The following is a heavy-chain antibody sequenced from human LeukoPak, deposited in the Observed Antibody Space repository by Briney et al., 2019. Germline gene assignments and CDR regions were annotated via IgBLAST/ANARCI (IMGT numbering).Heavy chain of an antibody. D-gene: IGHD6-19*01. J-gene: IGHJ4*02. Sequence: PGGSLRLSCAASGFTFSSYSMNWVRQAPGKGLEWVSSISSSSSYTYYADSVKGRFTISRDNAKNSLYLQMNSLRAEDTAVYYCARFSSGWYYFDYWGQGTLVTVSS. CDR2: ISSSSSYT. CDR1: GFTFSSYS. V-gene: IGHV3-21*04. CDR3: ARFSSGWYYFDY.